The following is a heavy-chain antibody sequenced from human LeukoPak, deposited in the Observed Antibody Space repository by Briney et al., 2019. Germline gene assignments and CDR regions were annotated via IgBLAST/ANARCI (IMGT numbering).Heavy chain of an antibody. CDR2: ISGYNGNT. CDR1: GYTFTSYG. D-gene: IGHD1-1*01. Sequence: GASVKVSCKASGYTFTSYGISWVRQAPGQGLEWMGWISGYNGNTKYAQKLQGRATMTTDKSTDTAHLEVRSLRSDDTAVYYCAREGSDWDDTDGMDVWGQGTTVTVSS. J-gene: IGHJ6*02. CDR3: AREGSDWDDTDGMDV. V-gene: IGHV1-18*01.